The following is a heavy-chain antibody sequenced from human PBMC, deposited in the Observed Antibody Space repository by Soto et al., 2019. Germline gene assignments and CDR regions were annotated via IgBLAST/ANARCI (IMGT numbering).Heavy chain of an antibody. D-gene: IGHD4-17*01. Sequence: EVQLLESGGGLVQSGGSLRLSCAASGFTFSSYAMSWVRQAPGKGLEWVSAISGSGGSTYYADSVKGRFTISRDNSKNTLYLQMNSLRAEDTAVYYCAKAPTTVTPYYYYGMDVWGQGTTVTVSS. CDR3: AKAPTTVTPYYYYGMDV. CDR1: GFTFSSYA. V-gene: IGHV3-23*01. J-gene: IGHJ6*02. CDR2: ISGSGGST.